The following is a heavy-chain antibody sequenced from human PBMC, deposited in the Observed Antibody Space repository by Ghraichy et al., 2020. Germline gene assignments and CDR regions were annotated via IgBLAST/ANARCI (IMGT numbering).Heavy chain of an antibody. Sequence: WGSLRLSCAASGFTFSDYWMSWVRQAPGKGLEWVADIKQAGSDKYYVDSVKGRFTISRDNAKNTLYLQMNSLRADDTAVYYCAGGIAVAGRYWGQGTLVTVSS. J-gene: IGHJ4*02. CDR3: AGGIAVAGRY. V-gene: IGHV3-7*04. CDR2: IKQAGSDK. CDR1: GFTFSDYW. D-gene: IGHD6-19*01.